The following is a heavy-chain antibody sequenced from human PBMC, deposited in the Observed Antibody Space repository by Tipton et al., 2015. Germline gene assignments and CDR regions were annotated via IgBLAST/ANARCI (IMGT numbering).Heavy chain of an antibody. D-gene: IGHD1-14*01. CDR3: ASAGMNLWVGCLDY. CDR2: ISSDGSDT. Sequence: SLRLSCAASGFTFSNYFMHWVRQAPGKGLEWVALISSDGSDTYFADSVKGRFTISRDNSKKTMYLQMNSLNTEDTAMYYCASAGMNLWVGCLDYWGEGALVAVTS. V-gene: IGHV3-30-3*01. J-gene: IGHJ4*02. CDR1: GFTFSNYF.